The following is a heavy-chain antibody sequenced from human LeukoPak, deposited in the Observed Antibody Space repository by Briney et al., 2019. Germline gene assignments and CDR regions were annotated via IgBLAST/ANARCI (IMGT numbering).Heavy chain of an antibody. J-gene: IGHJ5*02. CDR3: ARNLYCSSTSCQRRNWFDP. V-gene: IGHV1-8*01. CDR1: GYTFTSYD. Sequence: GASVKVSCKASGYTFTSYDINWVRQAPGQGLEWMGWMNPNSGNTGYAQKFQGRVTMTRNTSISTAYMELSSLRSEDTAVYYCARNLYCSSTSCQRRNWFDPWGQGTLVTVSS. CDR2: MNPNSGNT. D-gene: IGHD2-2*01.